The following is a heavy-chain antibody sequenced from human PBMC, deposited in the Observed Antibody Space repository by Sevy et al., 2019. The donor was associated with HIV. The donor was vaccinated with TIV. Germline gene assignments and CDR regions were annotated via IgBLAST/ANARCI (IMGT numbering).Heavy chain of an antibody. V-gene: IGHV5-51*01. CDR3: ARVAAADPVLTNCFDP. Sequence: GESLKISCKGSGYSFSSYWIGWVRQMPGKGLEWMGIIYPGDSDTRYSPSFQGQVTISADKSISTAYLQWSSLKASNTAMYYCARVAAADPVLTNCFDPWGQGTLVTVSS. CDR2: IYPGDSDT. CDR1: GYSFSSYW. J-gene: IGHJ5*02. D-gene: IGHD2-15*01.